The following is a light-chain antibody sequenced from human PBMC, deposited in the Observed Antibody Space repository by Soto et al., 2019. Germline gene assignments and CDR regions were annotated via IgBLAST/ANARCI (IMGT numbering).Light chain of an antibody. CDR3: TSYTRTRNLL. CDR1: SSDVGAYNY. Sequence: QSVLTQPASVSGSPGQSITISCTGTSSDVGAYNYVSWYQHHPGRAPKLIIFEVSHRPSGVSDRFSGSKSGNTASLTISGRQTEDEADYYCTSYTRTRNLLFGGGTKVTVL. J-gene: IGLJ2*01. CDR2: EVS. V-gene: IGLV2-14*01.